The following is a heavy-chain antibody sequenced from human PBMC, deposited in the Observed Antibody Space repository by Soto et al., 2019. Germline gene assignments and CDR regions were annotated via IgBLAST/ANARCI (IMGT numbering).Heavy chain of an antibody. J-gene: IGHJ6*02. CDR3: ERGSGGSSYYYYGMDV. V-gene: IGHV1-69*12. CDR2: IMPIFGTA. D-gene: IGHD2-15*01. Sequence: QVRLVQSGAEVKKPGSSVKVSCKASGGTFCSYAINWVRQAPGQGVEWMGGIMPIFGTANYAQKFQGRVTITAEESTCTAYMELSSLRSEDTAVDYCERGSGGSSYYYYGMDVWGQGTTVTVSS. CDR1: GGTFCSYA.